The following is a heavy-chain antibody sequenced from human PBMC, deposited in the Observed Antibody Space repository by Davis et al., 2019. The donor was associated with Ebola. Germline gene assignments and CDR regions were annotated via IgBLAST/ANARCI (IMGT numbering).Heavy chain of an antibody. CDR3: ARLRELLLLGAFDI. CDR2: IIPIFGTA. CDR1: GGTFSSYA. Sequence: SVKVSCKASGGTFSSYAISWVRQAPGQGLEWMGGIIPIFGTANYAQKFQGRVTITADESTSTAYMELSSLRSEDTAVYYCARLRELLLLGAFDIWGQGTMVTVSS. D-gene: IGHD1-26*01. V-gene: IGHV1-69*13. J-gene: IGHJ3*02.